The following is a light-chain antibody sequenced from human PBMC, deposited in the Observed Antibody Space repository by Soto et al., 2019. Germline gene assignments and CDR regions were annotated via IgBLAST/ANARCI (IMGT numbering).Light chain of an antibody. J-gene: IGKJ1*01. CDR1: QSILYNSNNRNY. CDR2: WSS. Sequence: DIVMTQSPDSLAVSLGERATINCKSSQSILYNSNNRNYVAWYQQKPGQPPKLLINWSSTRESGVPDRFSGTGSGTDFTLTIRSLQAEDVAVYYCQQYYTSPWSFGQGTKVEIK. CDR3: QQYYTSPWS. V-gene: IGKV4-1*01.